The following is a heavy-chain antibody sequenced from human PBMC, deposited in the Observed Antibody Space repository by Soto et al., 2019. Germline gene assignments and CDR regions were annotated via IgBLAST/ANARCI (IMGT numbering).Heavy chain of an antibody. CDR2: ITPGGGST. J-gene: IGHJ4*02. CDR1: GYSFTSYY. CDR3: ARLLVRFPEMGFDS. D-gene: IGHD2-15*01. V-gene: IGHV1-46*01. Sequence: QVQLVQSGAEVKKPGASVKVSCKTSGYSFTSYYIHWVRQAPGQGLEWLGVITPGGGSTTYAQKFQGRVTVTRDTSASTAFMELSSLRSEDTAVYYCARLLVRFPEMGFDSWGQGTLVTVSS.